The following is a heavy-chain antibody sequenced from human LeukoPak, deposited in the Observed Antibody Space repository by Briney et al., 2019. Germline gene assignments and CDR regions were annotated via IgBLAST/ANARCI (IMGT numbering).Heavy chain of an antibody. J-gene: IGHJ4*02. D-gene: IGHD3-16*01. CDR2: TYNGGST. V-gene: IGHV3-53*01. CDR3: AKDRGLDDYVSFPDY. CDR1: GFAISSKY. Sequence: PGGSLGLSCAASGFAISSKYMTWVRQVPGKGLEWVSVTYNGGSTYYADSVKGRFTISRDNSKNTLYLQMNSLRAEDTAVYYCAKDRGLDDYVSFPDYWGQGTLVTVSS.